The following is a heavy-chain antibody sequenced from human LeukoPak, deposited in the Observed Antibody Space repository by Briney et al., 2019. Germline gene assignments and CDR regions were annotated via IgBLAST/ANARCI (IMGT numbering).Heavy chain of an antibody. D-gene: IGHD3-10*01. J-gene: IGHJ5*02. CDR1: GYTFTSYY. CDR3: ARAWDYYGSGSYIPSNWFDP. Sequence: GASVKVSCKASGYTFTSYYMHWVRQAPGQGLEWMGIINPSGGSTSYAQKFQGRVTMTRDTSTSTVYMELSSLRSEDTAVYYCARAWDYYGSGSYIPSNWFDPWGQGTLVTASS. CDR2: INPSGGST. V-gene: IGHV1-46*01.